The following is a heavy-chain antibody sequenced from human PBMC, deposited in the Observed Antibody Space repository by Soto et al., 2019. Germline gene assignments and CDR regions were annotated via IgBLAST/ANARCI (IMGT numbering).Heavy chain of an antibody. CDR3: ARDKDVAIVPAAEFYYSYDMDV. CDR2: IIPILGAP. J-gene: IGHJ6*02. D-gene: IGHD2-2*01. Sequence: EASVKVSCKASGGTFSSNAISWVGQAPGQGLEWLGGIIPILGAPKYAQKFQGRVTIIADESTSTVIMELSSLRSEDTAVYYCARDKDVAIVPAAEFYYSYDMDVWGQGSTVTVSS. CDR1: GGTFSSNA. V-gene: IGHV1-69*13.